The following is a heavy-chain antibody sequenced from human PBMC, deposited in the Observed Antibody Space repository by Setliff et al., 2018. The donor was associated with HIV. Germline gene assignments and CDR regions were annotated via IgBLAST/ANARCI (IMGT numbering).Heavy chain of an antibody. CDR3: TKGHYTTSG. D-gene: IGHD4-4*01. J-gene: IGHJ4*02. Sequence: GGSLRLSCAASGFIVSSFWMNWVRQAPGKGLEWLANINEDGSERNCVDSVKGRFTISKDNAKNSVYLQMNSLRAEDTAVYYCTKGHYTTSGWGQGTLVTVSS. CDR2: INEDGSER. V-gene: IGHV3-7*01. CDR1: GFIVSSFW.